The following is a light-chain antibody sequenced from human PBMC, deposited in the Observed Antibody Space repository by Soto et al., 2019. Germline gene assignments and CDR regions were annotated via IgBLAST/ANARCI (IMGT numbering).Light chain of an antibody. J-gene: IGKJ1*01. CDR1: QGIGND. CDR2: AAS. Sequence: AIQMTQSPSSLSASVGDRVTITCRARQGIGNDLAWYQQKPGKAPQLLIFAASTLQSGVPSRFSGSGPGTDFTLTISSLQTEDLATYYCLQGHTYPWTFGQGTKVEI. V-gene: IGKV1-6*01. CDR3: LQGHTYPWT.